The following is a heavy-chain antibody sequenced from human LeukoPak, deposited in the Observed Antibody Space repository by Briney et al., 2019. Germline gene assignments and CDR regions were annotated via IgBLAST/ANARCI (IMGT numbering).Heavy chain of an antibody. J-gene: IGHJ4*02. Sequence: GGSLRLSCAASGFTFSDYAMTWVRQAPGKGLEWVVTISGSGVMTYYADSVKGRFTVSGDNSKNTVYLQMSSLTAADTAVYYCAKDRSIGTYYTFDHWGQGTLVTVSS. CDR2: ISGSGVMT. CDR1: GFTFSDYA. V-gene: IGHV3-23*01. D-gene: IGHD1-26*01. CDR3: AKDRSIGTYYTFDH.